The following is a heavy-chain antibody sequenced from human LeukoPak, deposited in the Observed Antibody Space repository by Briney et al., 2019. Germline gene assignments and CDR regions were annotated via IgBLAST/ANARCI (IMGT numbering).Heavy chain of an antibody. CDR2: IYPGDSDT. D-gene: IGHD2-2*01. Sequence: GESLKISCKGSGYSFTSYWIGWVRQMPGKGLEWMGIIYPGDSDTRYSPSFQGQVTISADKSISTAYLQWSSLKASDTAMYYCARARYCSSTSCFLTFDPWGQGTLVTVSS. V-gene: IGHV5-51*01. CDR1: GYSFTSYW. J-gene: IGHJ5*02. CDR3: ARARYCSSTSCFLTFDP.